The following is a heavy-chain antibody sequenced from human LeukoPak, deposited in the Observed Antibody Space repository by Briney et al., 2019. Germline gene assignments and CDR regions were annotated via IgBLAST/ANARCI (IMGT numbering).Heavy chain of an antibody. Sequence: GDSLKISCKGSGYRFTNYWIGWVRQMPGKGLEWMGIVNPGDSDTRYSPSFQGQVTISADTSITTAYLQWSSLKASDNGMYYCARRRDDSSLVAFDVWGQGTMVTVSS. J-gene: IGHJ3*01. CDR1: GYRFTNYW. D-gene: IGHD2-8*02. V-gene: IGHV5-51*01. CDR2: VNPGDSDT. CDR3: ARRRDDSSLVAFDV.